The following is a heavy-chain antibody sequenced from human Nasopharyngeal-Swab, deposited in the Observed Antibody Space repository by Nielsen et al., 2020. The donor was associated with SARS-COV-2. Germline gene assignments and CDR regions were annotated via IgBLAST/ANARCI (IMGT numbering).Heavy chain of an antibody. V-gene: IGHV3-53*01. Sequence: ETLSLTCAASGFTVSSNYMTWVRQAPGKGLEWVSVIYSGGTTYDADSVKGRFIISRDNSKNTLYLQMNSLRAEDTAVYYCARGQNYYDSTGGAFDIWGQGTMVTVSS. CDR3: ARGQNYYDSTGGAFDI. J-gene: IGHJ3*02. CDR1: GFTVSSNY. D-gene: IGHD3-22*01. CDR2: IYSGGTT.